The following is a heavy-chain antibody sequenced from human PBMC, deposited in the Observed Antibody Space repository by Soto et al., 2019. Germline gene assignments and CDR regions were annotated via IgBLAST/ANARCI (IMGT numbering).Heavy chain of an antibody. V-gene: IGHV1-46*01. Sequence: GASVKFSCKAAGYTFTSYYMHWVRQAPGQGLEWMGIINPSGGSTSYAQKFQGRVTMTRDTSTSTVYMELSSLRSEDTAVYYCARRIFQNWFDPWGQGTLVTVSS. CDR3: ARRIFQNWFDP. D-gene: IGHD3-3*01. CDR1: GYTFTSYY. J-gene: IGHJ5*02. CDR2: INPSGGST.